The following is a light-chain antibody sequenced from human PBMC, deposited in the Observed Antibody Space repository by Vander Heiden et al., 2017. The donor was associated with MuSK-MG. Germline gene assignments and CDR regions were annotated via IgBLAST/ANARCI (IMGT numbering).Light chain of an antibody. Sequence: EIVMTQSPATLSVSLGERATITCRASQSISSNLDWYQQKPGQAPTLLIYGASTSSTSIPARFSGSGSGTEFTLTIISRLSEDFAVYYCHQYNNWPPLTFGGGTKVEIK. J-gene: IGKJ4*01. CDR2: GAS. CDR3: HQYNNWPPLT. V-gene: IGKV3-15*01. CDR1: QSISSN.